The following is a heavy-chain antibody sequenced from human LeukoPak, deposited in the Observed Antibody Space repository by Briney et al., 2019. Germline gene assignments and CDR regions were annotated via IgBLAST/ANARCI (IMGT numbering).Heavy chain of an antibody. V-gene: IGHV3-74*01. CDR2: IRGDGRAT. Sequence: GGSLRLSCAASGFIFTDYWMHWVRQAPGKELVWVARIRGDGRATTYADSVKGRFTISRDNAKNSLYLQMNSLRAEDTAVYYCANEQAYGGSPFDYWGQGTLVTVSS. CDR3: ANEQAYGGSPFDY. CDR1: GFIFTDYW. J-gene: IGHJ4*02. D-gene: IGHD1/OR15-1a*01.